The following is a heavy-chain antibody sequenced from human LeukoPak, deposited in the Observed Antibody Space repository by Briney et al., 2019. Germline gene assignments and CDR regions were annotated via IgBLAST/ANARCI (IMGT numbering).Heavy chain of an antibody. D-gene: IGHD2-8*02. J-gene: IGHJ6*03. CDR2: ISSSSSYI. Sequence: GGSLRLSCAASGFTFSSYSMNWVHQAPGKGLEWVSSISSSSSYIYYADSVKGRFTISRDNAKNSLYLQMNSLRAEDTAVYYCARDDVLTGPYYYYYYMDVWGKGTTVTISS. CDR3: ARDDVLTGPYYYYYYMDV. CDR1: GFTFSSYS. V-gene: IGHV3-21*01.